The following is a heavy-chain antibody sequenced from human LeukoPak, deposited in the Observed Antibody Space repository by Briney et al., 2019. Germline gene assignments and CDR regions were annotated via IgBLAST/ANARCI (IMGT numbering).Heavy chain of an antibody. CDR3: ATGSIG. D-gene: IGHD3-22*01. J-gene: IGHJ4*02. CDR2: ISGSGGNT. CDR1: GFTFSSYG. Sequence: PGGSLRLSCAASGFTFSSYGMSWVRQAPGKGLEWVSSISGSGGNTYYADSVKGRFTISRDNSKNTLFLHMDSLRAEDTAVYYCATGSIGWGQGTLVTVSS. V-gene: IGHV3-23*01.